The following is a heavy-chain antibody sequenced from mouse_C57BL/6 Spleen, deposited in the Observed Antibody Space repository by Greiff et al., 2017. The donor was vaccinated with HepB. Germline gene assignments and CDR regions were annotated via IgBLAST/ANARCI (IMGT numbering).Heavy chain of an antibody. V-gene: IGHV5-9-1*02. D-gene: IGHD1-1*01. Sequence: EVQRVESGEGLVKPGGSLKLSCAASGFTFSSYAMSWVRQTPEKRLEWVAYISSGGDYIYYADTVKGRFTISRDNARNTLYLEMSSLKSEDTAMYYCTREGNYGSSYWYFDVWGTGTTVTVSS. CDR1: GFTFSSYA. J-gene: IGHJ1*03. CDR3: TREGNYGSSYWYFDV. CDR2: ISSGGDYI.